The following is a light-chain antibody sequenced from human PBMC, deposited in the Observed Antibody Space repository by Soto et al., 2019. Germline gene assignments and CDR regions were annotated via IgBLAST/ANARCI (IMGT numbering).Light chain of an antibody. Sequence: QSALTQPAFVSGSPGQSITISCTGTSSDVGGYNYVSWYQHPPGKAPKLMISEVSNRPSGVSNRFSGSKSGNTASLTSAGLQAEDEADYYCSSYTRTSTRVFGTGTKVTVL. CDR2: EVS. CDR1: SSDVGGYNY. V-gene: IGLV2-14*01. J-gene: IGLJ1*01. CDR3: SSYTRTSTRV.